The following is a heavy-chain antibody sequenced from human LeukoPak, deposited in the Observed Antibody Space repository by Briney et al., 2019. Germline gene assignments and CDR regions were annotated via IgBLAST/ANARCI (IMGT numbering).Heavy chain of an antibody. J-gene: IGHJ6*02. CDR1: GFTFSSYA. Sequence: GGSLRLSCAASGFTFSSYAMHWVRQAPGKGLEWVAVISYDGSNKYYADSVKGRFTISRDNSKNTLYLQMNSLRAEDTAVYYCARDPGLLEWLPVSYGMDVWGQGTTVTVSS. CDR2: ISYDGSNK. V-gene: IGHV3-30*04. D-gene: IGHD3-3*01. CDR3: ARDPGLLEWLPVSYGMDV.